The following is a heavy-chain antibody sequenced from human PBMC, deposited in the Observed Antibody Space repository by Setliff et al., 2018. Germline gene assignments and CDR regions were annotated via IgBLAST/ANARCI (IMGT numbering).Heavy chain of an antibody. CDR2: IYYSGST. CDR3: ARESDDFWSGYYFDS. J-gene: IGHJ4*02. V-gene: IGHV4-38-2*02. Sequence: LSLTCAVSGYSISSGYYWGWIRQPPGKGLEWIGSIYYSGSTYYNPSLKSRVTISVDTSKNQFSLKLSSVTAADTAVYYCARESDDFWSGYYFDSWGQGTRVTVSS. D-gene: IGHD3-3*01. CDR1: GYSISSGYY.